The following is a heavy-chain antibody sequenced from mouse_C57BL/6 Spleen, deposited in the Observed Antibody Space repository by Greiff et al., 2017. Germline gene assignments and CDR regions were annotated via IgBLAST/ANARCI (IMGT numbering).Heavy chain of an antibody. CDR1: GYTFTSYW. CDR2: IHPSDSDT. D-gene: IGHD1-1*01. CDR3: AIEEAHYYGSSYGFAY. Sequence: VQLQQPGAELVKPGASVKVSCKASGYTFTSYWMHWVKQRPGQGLEWIGRIHPSDSDTNYNQKFKGKATLTVDKSSSTAYMQLSSLTSEDSAVYYCAIEEAHYYGSSYGFAYWGQGTLVTVSA. V-gene: IGHV1-74*01. J-gene: IGHJ3*01.